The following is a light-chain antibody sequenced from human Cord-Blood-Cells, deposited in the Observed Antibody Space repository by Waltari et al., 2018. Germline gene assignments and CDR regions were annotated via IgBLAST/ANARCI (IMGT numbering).Light chain of an antibody. Sequence: EIVMTQSPATLSVSPGERATLSCRASQSVSSNLAWSQQKPGQAPRLLMYGASTRATGIPARFSGSGSGTEFTLTISSLQSEDFAVYYCQQYNNWLYTFGQGTKLEIK. J-gene: IGKJ2*01. CDR1: QSVSSN. CDR2: GAS. CDR3: QQYNNWLYT. V-gene: IGKV3-15*01.